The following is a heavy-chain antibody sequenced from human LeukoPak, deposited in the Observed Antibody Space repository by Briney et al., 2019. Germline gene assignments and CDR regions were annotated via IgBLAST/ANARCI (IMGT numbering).Heavy chain of an antibody. D-gene: IGHD1-26*01. CDR2: IYSSGNT. CDR3: ARERGNLRGDAFDI. Sequence: SETLSLTCTVSGVSISSYYWTWIRQPAGKGLERIGRIYSSGNTNYNPSLESRVTMSIDTSKNQFSLKLSSVTAADTAVYYCARERGNLRGDAFDIWGQGTMVTVSS. V-gene: IGHV4-4*07. J-gene: IGHJ3*02. CDR1: GVSISSYY.